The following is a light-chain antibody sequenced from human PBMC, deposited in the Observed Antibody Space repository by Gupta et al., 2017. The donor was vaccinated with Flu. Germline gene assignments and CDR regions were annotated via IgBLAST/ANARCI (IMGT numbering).Light chain of an antibody. CDR1: QSVNSN. V-gene: IGKV3-15*01. CDR3: QQYNNWPRT. J-gene: IGKJ1*01. CDR2: GAS. Sequence: EIEMTQSPATLSVSPGERATLSCRASQSVNSNLAWYQQKPGQTPRLPIIGASTRATGIPARFSGSGSGTEFTLAISSLQSEDFAVYYCQQYNNWPRTFGQGTKVEIK.